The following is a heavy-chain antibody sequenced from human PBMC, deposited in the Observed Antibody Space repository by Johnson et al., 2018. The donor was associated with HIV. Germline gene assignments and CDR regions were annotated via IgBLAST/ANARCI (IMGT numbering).Heavy chain of an antibody. Sequence: VQLVESGGGLVQPGGSLRLSCAASGFTFSSYWMHWVRQAPGKGLVWVSRINSDGSSTYYADSVKGRFTISRDNSKNTLYLQMNSLRAEDTAVYYCAKGAQWLPSDAFDIWGQGTMVTVSS. CDR3: AKGAQWLPSDAFDI. D-gene: IGHD6-19*01. J-gene: IGHJ3*02. CDR1: GFTFSSYW. CDR2: INSDGSST. V-gene: IGHV3-74*02.